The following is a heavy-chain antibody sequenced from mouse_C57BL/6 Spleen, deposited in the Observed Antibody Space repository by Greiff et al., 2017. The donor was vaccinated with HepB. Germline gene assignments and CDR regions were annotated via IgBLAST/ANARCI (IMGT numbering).Heavy chain of an antibody. V-gene: IGHV5-9-1*02. CDR2: ISSGGDYI. CDR1: GFTFSSYA. D-gene: IGHD2-4*01. Sequence: EVHLVESGEGLVKPGGSLKLSCAASGFTFSSYAMSWVRQTPEKRLEWVAYISSGGDYIYYADTVKGRFTISRDNARNTLYLQMSSLKSEDTAMYYCTRAPYDYGFAYWGQGTLVTVSA. CDR3: TRAPYDYGFAY. J-gene: IGHJ3*01.